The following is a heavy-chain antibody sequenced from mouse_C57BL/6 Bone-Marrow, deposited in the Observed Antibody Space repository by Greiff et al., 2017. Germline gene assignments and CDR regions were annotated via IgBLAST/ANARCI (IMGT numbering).Heavy chain of an antibody. V-gene: IGHV6-3*01. CDR1: GFTFSNYW. J-gene: IGHJ3*01. CDR2: IRLKSDNYAT. Sequence: EVQVVESGGGLVQPGGSMKLSCVASGFTFSNYWMNWVRQSPEKGLEWVAQIRLKSDNYATHYAESVKGRFTISRDDSKSSVYLQMNILRAEDTGIYYCSAHGYVFAYWGQGTLVTVSA. CDR3: SAHGYVFAY. D-gene: IGHD2-2*01.